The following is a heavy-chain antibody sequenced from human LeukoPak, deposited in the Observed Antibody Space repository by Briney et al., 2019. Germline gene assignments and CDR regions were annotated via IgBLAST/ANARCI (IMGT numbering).Heavy chain of an antibody. CDR2: TYFRSKWYN. CDR3: AGSFSGAIDY. CDR1: GDSVSSNSAA. J-gene: IGHJ4*02. D-gene: IGHD3-10*01. Sequence: SQTLSLTCAISGDSVSSNSAAWNWIRQSPSRGLEWLGRTYFRSKWYNEYAASVKSRITINPDTSKNQFSLQLSSVTPEDTAVYYCAGSFSGAIDYWGQGTLVTVSS. V-gene: IGHV6-1*01.